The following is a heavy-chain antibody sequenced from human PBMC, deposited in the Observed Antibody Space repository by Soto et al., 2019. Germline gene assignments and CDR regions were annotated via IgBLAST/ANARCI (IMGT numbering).Heavy chain of an antibody. V-gene: IGHV4-34*01. CDR1: GGSFSGYY. Sequence: PSETLSLTCAVYGGSFSGYYWTWIRQPPGKGLEWIGEINHSGTINFNPSLKSRLTISLDTSKKHFSLKLSSVTDADTAAYYCARADRTLVTSYSLDVWGQGTTVTVYS. CDR3: ARADRTLVTSYSLDV. J-gene: IGHJ6*02. D-gene: IGHD2-21*02. CDR2: INHSGTI.